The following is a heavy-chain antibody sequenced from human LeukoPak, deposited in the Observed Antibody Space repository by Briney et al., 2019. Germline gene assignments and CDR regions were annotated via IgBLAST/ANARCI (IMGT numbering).Heavy chain of an antibody. D-gene: IGHD1-1*01. V-gene: IGHV3-74*01. CDR1: GFTFSSYW. CDR2: INGDGSST. Sequence: QPGGSLRLSCAAAGFTFSSYWMHWVRQAPGKGLVWVSRINGDGSSTTYADSVKGRFTISRDNAKNSLYLRMNSLRAEDTAVYYCARDNRWGWNPPYYYYYGMDVWGQGTTVTVSS. J-gene: IGHJ6*02. CDR3: ARDNRWGWNPPYYYYYGMDV.